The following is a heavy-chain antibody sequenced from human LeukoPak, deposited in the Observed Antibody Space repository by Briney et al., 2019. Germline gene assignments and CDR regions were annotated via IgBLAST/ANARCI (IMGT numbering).Heavy chain of an antibody. CDR1: GGTFSSYA. Sequence: SVKVSCKASGGTFSSYAINWVRQAPGQGLEWMGRIIPILDTPNYAQKFQGRVTITADKSTSTAYMELSSLRSEDTAVYYCARDLASYYYDNNGAFDFWGQGTLVTVSS. CDR2: IIPILDTP. J-gene: IGHJ4*02. V-gene: IGHV1-69*04. CDR3: ARDLASYYYDNNGAFDF. D-gene: IGHD3-22*01.